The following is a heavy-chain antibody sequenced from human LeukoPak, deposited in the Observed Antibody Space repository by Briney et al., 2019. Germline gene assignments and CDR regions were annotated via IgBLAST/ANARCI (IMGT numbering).Heavy chain of an antibody. CDR2: IYHSGST. CDR1: GGSVTSYY. D-gene: IGHD1-26*01. V-gene: IGHV4-4*02. CDR3: ASMSIVDY. J-gene: IGHJ4*02. Sequence: SETLSLACSVSGGSVTSYYWSWVRQPPGKGLEWIGEIYHSGSTNYNPSLKSRVTISVDKSKNQFSLKLSSVTAADTAVYYCASMSIVDYWGQGTLVTVSS.